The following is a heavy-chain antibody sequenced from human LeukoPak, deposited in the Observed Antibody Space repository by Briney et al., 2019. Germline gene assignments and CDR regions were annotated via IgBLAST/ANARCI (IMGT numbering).Heavy chain of an antibody. CDR1: GFTFSSYG. V-gene: IGHV3-30*02. CDR3: AKVGEWNSSSWYDYYYYMDV. D-gene: IGHD6-13*01. J-gene: IGHJ6*03. CDR2: IRYDGSNK. Sequence: GGSLRLSCAASGFTFSSYGMHWVRQAPGKGLEWVAFIRYDGSNKYYADSVKGRFTISRDNSKNTLYLQMNSLRAEDTAVYYCAKVGEWNSSSWYDYYYYMDVWGKGTTVTVSS.